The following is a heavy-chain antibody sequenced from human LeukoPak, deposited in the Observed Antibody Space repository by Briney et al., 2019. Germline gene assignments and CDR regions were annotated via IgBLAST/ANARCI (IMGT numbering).Heavy chain of an antibody. D-gene: IGHD6-25*01. CDR1: GGSISSYY. V-gene: IGHV4-59*08. CDR2: IYYSGST. CDR3: ARQGGGFWYFDL. J-gene: IGHJ2*01. Sequence: PSETLSLTCTVSGGSISSYYWSWIRQPPGKGLEWIGYIYYSGSTNYNPSPKSRVTISVDTSKNQFSLKLSSVTAADTAVYYCARQGGGFWYFDLWGRGTLVTVS.